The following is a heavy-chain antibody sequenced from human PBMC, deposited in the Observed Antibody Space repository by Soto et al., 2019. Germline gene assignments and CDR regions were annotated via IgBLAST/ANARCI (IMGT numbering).Heavy chain of an antibody. CDR1: GGSISTYY. J-gene: IGHJ6*02. CDR3: VRFVVVRGLDV. V-gene: IGHV4-59*01. D-gene: IGHD2-2*01. Sequence: QVQLQESGPGLVKPSETLSLTCTVSGGSISTYYWSWIRQPPGKGLEWIGYIYYSGSTKYNPSLKSRVTISVDTSKNQFSLKVSSVTAADTAVYYCVRFVVVRGLDVWGQGTTVTVSS. CDR2: IYYSGST.